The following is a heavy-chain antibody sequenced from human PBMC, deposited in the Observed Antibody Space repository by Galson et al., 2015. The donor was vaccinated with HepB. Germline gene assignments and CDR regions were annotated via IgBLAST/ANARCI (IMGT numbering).Heavy chain of an antibody. V-gene: IGHV3-21*01. D-gene: IGHD3-9*01. CDR1: GFTFSSYS. CDR2: ISSSSSYI. J-gene: IGHJ4*02. CDR3: ATDFDWLLDSDY. Sequence: SLRLSCAASGFTFSSYSMNWVRQAPGKGLEWVSSISSSSSYIYYADSVKGRFTISRDNAKNSLYLQMNSLRAEDTAVYYCATDFDWLLDSDYWGQGTLVTVSS.